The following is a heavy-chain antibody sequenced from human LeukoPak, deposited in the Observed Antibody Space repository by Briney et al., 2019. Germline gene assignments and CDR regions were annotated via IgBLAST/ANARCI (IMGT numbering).Heavy chain of an antibody. J-gene: IGHJ6*02. D-gene: IGHD1-7*01. V-gene: IGHV3-13*01. CDR1: GFTFSSYD. Sequence: GGSLRLSCAASGFTFSSYDMHWVRQATGKGPEWVSAIGTAGDTYYPGSVKGRFTISRENAKNSLYLQMNSLRAEDTAVYYCARSGLELTPYGMDVWGQGTTVTVSS. CDR2: IGTAGDT. CDR3: ARSGLELTPYGMDV.